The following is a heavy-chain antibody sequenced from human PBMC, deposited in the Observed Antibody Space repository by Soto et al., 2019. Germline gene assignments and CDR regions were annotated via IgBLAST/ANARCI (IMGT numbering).Heavy chain of an antibody. CDR2: IYSGGST. V-gene: IGHV3-66*01. J-gene: IGHJ6*02. CDR1: GFTVSSNY. CDR3: ERGGDYYYGMDV. Sequence: EVQLVESGGGLVQPGGSLRLSCAASGFTVSSNYMSWVRQAPGKGLEWVSVIYSGGSTYYADSVKGRFTISRDNSKNTLYIQMNSLRAEDTAVYYCERGGDYYYGMDVWGQGTTVTVSS. D-gene: IGHD3-16*01.